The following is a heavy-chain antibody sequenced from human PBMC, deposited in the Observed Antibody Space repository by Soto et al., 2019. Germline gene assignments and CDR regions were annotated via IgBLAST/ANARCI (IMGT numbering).Heavy chain of an antibody. CDR1: GGSISSYY. D-gene: IGHD3-9*01. CDR3: ARQGTYDILTGYYPDY. J-gene: IGHJ4*02. CDR2: IYYSGST. V-gene: IGHV4-59*01. Sequence: SETLSLTCTVSGGSISSYYWSWIRQPPGKGLEWIGYIYYSGSTNYNPSLKSRVTISVDTSKNQFSLKLSSVTAADTAVYYCARQGTYDILTGYYPDYWGQGTLVTVS.